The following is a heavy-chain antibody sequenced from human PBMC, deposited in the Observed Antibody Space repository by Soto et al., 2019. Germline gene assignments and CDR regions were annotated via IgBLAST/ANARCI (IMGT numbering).Heavy chain of an antibody. CDR1: GFTFSTYD. J-gene: IGHJ4*02. CDR2: ISASGGST. D-gene: IGHD1-1*01. CDR3: AKGGWNDV. V-gene: IGHV3-23*01. Sequence: EVQLLESGGGLVQPGGSLRLSCAASGFTFSTYDMSWVRQAPGKGLEWVSTISASGGSTYYADSVKGRFTISRDNSKNTRYVQMNSLRAEDTAVYYCAKGGWNDVWGQGTLVTVSS.